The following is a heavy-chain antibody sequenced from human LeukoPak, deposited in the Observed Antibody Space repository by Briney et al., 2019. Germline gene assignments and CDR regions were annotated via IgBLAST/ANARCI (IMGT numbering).Heavy chain of an antibody. CDR1: GFTFINYN. CDR2: ISGSSSTI. D-gene: IGHD3-16*01. Sequence: GGSLRLSCAASGFTFINYNMNWVRQAPGEGLEWVSYISGSSSTIYYADSVKGRFTISRDNAKNSLYLQMNSLRAEDTAVYYCARGVQLWDFFDYWGQGTLVTVSS. V-gene: IGHV3-48*01. CDR3: ARGVQLWDFFDY. J-gene: IGHJ4*02.